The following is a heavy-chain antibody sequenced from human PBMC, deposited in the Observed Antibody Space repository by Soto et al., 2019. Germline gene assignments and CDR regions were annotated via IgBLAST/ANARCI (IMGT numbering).Heavy chain of an antibody. V-gene: IGHV1-46*03. CDR2: INPSGGST. J-gene: IGHJ4*02. Sequence: GASVKVSCKASGYTFTSYYMHWVRQAPGQGLEWMGIINPSGGSTSYAQKFQGRVTMTRDTSTSTVYMELSSLRSEDTAVYYCARPDPSSGYYSQFPPLDYWGQGTLVTVSS. D-gene: IGHD3-22*01. CDR3: ARPDPSSGYYSQFPPLDY. CDR1: GYTFTSYY.